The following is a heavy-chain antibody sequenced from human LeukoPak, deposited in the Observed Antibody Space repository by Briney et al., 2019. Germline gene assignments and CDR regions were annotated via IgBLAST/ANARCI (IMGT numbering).Heavy chain of an antibody. D-gene: IGHD6-13*01. Sequence: PGRSLRLSCAASGFTFSSYAMHWVRQAPGKGLEWVAVISYDGSNKYYADSVKGRFTISRDNSKNTLYLQMNSLRAEDTAVYYCARGSTRIAAARRGLDYWGQGTLVTVSS. V-gene: IGHV3-30-3*01. J-gene: IGHJ4*02. CDR2: ISYDGSNK. CDR1: GFTFSSYA. CDR3: ARGSTRIAAARRGLDY.